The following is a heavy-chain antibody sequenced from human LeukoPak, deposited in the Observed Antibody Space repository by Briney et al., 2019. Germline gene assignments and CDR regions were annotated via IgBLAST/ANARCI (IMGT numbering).Heavy chain of an antibody. CDR2: IGTAGDT. V-gene: IGHV3-13*04. D-gene: IGHD3-16*01. Sequence: GGSLTLSCAASGFTFSSYDMHWVRQAPGKGLEWVSAIGTAGDTYYPGSVKGRFTISRENAKNSLYLQMNSLRAGDTAVYYCARDGGEDAFDIWGQGTMVTVSS. CDR1: GFTFSSYD. CDR3: ARDGGEDAFDI. J-gene: IGHJ3*02.